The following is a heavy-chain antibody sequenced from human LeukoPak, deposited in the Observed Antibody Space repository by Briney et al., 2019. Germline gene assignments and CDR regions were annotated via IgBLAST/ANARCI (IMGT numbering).Heavy chain of an antibody. CDR1: GFIFGDYS. CDR2: IGIDSGNT. J-gene: IGHJ4*02. V-gene: IGHV3-11*06. CDR3: ARDHNFAFDN. D-gene: IGHD5-24*01. Sequence: PGGSLRLSCAASGFIFGDYSMNWVRQPPGKGLEWISYIGIDSGNTKYADSVKGRFTISADSAKNSLFPHVNSLRVEDTAVYYCARDHNFAFDNWGQGTLVTVSS.